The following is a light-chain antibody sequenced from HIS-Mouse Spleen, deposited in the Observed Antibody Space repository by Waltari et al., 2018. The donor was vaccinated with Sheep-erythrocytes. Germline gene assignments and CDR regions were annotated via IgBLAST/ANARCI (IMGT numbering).Light chain of an antibody. CDR3: CSYAGSYNHV. Sequence: QSALTQPRSVSGSPGQSVTISCTGTSSDVGGYNYVSYSQQHPGKAPKLMIYDVSKRPSGVPDRFSGSKSGNTASLTISGLQAEDEADYYCCSYAGSYNHVFATGTKVTVL. CDR2: DVS. J-gene: IGLJ1*01. CDR1: SSDVGGYNY. V-gene: IGLV2-11*01.